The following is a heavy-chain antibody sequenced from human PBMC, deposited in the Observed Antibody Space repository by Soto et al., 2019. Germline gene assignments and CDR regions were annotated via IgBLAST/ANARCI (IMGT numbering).Heavy chain of an antibody. J-gene: IGHJ5*02. CDR1: GGSISSSSYY. D-gene: IGHD2-15*01. V-gene: IGHV4-39*01. CDR2: IYYRGRT. Sequence: QLQLQESVPGRVKPSETQSLTCTVSGGSISSSSYYWGWIRQPPVKGMEWIGIIYYRGRTYYNPSLKSRVTISVDTSKIQFSLKLSSVTAADTAVSYCARHPQEVAIDTCGQGTLVTVAS. CDR3: ARHPQEVAIDT.